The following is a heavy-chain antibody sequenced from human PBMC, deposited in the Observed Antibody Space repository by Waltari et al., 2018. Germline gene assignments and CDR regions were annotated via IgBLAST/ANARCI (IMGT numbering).Heavy chain of an antibody. CDR3: AKGNCGGDCSQLYYYYGMDV. CDR2: IIPIFGTA. J-gene: IGHJ6*02. V-gene: IGHV1-69*05. CDR1: GGTFSSYA. D-gene: IGHD2-21*01. Sequence: QVQLVQSGAEVKKPGSSVKVSCKASGGTFSSYAISWVRQAPGQGLEWMGGIIPIFGTANYAQKFQGRVTITTDESTSTAYMELSSLRSEDTAVYYCAKGNCGGDCSQLYYYYGMDVWGQGTTVTVSS.